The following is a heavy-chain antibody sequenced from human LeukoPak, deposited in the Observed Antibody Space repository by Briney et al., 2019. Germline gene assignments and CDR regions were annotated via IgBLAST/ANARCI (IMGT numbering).Heavy chain of an antibody. CDR1: GGSISSYY. V-gene: IGHV4-59*01. D-gene: IGHD3-22*01. J-gene: IGHJ5*02. CDR3: ARDRYYDSSGDRSGWFDP. Sequence: SETLSLTCTVSGGSISSYYWSWIRQPPGKGLERIGYIYYSGSTNYNPSLKSRVTISVDTSKNQFSLKLSSVTAADTAVYYCARDRYYDSSGDRSGWFDPWGQGTLVTVSS. CDR2: IYYSGST.